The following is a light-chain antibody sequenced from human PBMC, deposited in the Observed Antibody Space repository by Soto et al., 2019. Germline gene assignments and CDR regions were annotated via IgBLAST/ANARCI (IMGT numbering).Light chain of an antibody. Sequence: EILMTQSPATLSVSPGESATLSCRASHRVSSYLAWYQQKPGQAPRLLIYGASTRATGIPARFSGSGSGTVFTLTISSLQSEDFAVYFCQQYNNWPLTVGGGTNVELK. J-gene: IGKJ4*01. CDR2: GAS. CDR1: HRVSSY. CDR3: QQYNNWPLT. V-gene: IGKV3-15*01.